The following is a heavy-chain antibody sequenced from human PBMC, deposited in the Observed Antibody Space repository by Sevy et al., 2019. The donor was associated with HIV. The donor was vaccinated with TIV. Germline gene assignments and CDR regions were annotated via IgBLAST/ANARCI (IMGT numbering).Heavy chain of an antibody. D-gene: IGHD1-26*01. Sequence: GGSLRLSCVASGFTFSSYAMSWVRQAPGKGLEWVSGLSGSGGSIYYADSVKGRFTISRDNSKNTLSLQMNSLRAEDTAVYYCAKDRVWELGDVFDIWGQGTMVTVSS. CDR2: LSGSGGSI. V-gene: IGHV3-23*01. J-gene: IGHJ3*02. CDR3: AKDRVWELGDVFDI. CDR1: GFTFSSYA.